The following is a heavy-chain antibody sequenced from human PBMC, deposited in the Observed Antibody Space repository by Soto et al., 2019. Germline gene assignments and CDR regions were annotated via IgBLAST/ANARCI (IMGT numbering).Heavy chain of an antibody. CDR2: ISSSGSTI. D-gene: IGHD3-16*01. V-gene: IGHV3-48*03. J-gene: IGHJ2*01. CDR3: ARAPFGAAHWYFDL. Sequence: GGPLRLSCAASGFTFSSYEMNWVRQAPGKGLEWVSYISSSGSTIYYADSVKGRFTISRDNAKNSLYLQMNSLRAEDTAVYYCARAPFGAAHWYFDLWGRGTLVTVSS. CDR1: GFTFSSYE.